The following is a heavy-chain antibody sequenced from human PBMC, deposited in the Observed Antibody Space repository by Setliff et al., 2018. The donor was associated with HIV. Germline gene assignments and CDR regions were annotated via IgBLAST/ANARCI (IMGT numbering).Heavy chain of an antibody. J-gene: IGHJ4*02. CDR1: GYSLANYA. V-gene: IGHV1-18*04. CDR2: MSGNNGNT. D-gene: IGHD3-10*01. Sequence: ASVKVSCKASGYSLANYAISWVRQVPGHGLEWMGWMSGNNGNTKSALKVQGRLTLATDISTGTAYMELMSLTSDDTAVYYCARDGFYYGPGGFHNGGLDYWGQGTPVTVSS. CDR3: ARDGFYYGPGGFHNGGLDY.